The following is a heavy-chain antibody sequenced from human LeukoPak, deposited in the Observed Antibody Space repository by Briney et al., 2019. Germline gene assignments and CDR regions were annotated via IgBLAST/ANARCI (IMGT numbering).Heavy chain of an antibody. V-gene: IGHV3-9*01. D-gene: IGHD3-10*01. J-gene: IGHJ4*02. CDR2: ISWNSVST. CDR3: AKDTMLVSGSGSYFDF. CDR1: GFTFDDFA. Sequence: GRSPRLSCAASGFTFDDFAMHWVRQAPGKGLEWVSGISWNSVSTGFADSVKGRFTISRDNAKNSLYLQMNSLRSEDTALYFCAKDTMLVSGSGSYFDFWGQGTLVTVSS.